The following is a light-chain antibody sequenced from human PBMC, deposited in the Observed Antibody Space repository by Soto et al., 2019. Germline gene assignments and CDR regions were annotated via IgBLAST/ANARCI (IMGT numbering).Light chain of an antibody. CDR3: QQLNSYPLT. Sequence: DIQLTQSPSFLSTSVGDRVTITCRASQGISSDLAWYQQKPGKGPKLLIYAASTLQSGVSSRFSGSGSGTDFTFTISSLQPEDFATYHCQQLNSYPLTFGGGTKVEIK. V-gene: IGKV1-9*01. CDR2: AAS. CDR1: QGISSD. J-gene: IGKJ4*01.